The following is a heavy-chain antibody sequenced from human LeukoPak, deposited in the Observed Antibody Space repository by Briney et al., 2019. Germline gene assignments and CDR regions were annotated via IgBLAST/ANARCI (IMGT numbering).Heavy chain of an antibody. CDR2: IYSGGST. Sequence: PGGSLRLSCAASGFTVCSNYMSWVRQAPGKGLEWVSVIYSGGSTYYADSVKGRFTISRDNSKNTLYLQMNSLRAEDTAVYYCARDVSGGYDPGYFDYWGQGTLVTVSS. V-gene: IGHV3-53*01. J-gene: IGHJ4*02. CDR3: ARDVSGGYDPGYFDY. D-gene: IGHD5-12*01. CDR1: GFTVCSNY.